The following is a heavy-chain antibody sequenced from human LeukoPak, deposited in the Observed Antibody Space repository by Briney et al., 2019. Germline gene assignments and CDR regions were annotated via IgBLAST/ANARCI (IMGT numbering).Heavy chain of an antibody. V-gene: IGHV3-74*01. CDR2: INADGSTA. J-gene: IGHJ3*01. D-gene: IGHD1-14*01. CDR3: VVVVEPPDSDGFDV. CDR1: GFTFGNSW. Sequence: GGSLRLSCAASGFTFGNSWVHWVRQAPGKGLVWVSLINADGSTATYADSVKGRYTISRDNARNTLSLQMNSLTIEDTAVYYCVVVVEPPDSDGFDVWGQGTMITVSS.